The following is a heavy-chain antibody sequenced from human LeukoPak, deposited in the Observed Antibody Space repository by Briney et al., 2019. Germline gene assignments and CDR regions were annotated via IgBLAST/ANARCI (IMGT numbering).Heavy chain of an antibody. CDR1: GGSISSGGYY. CDR3: ARVCRTSCYTGLVDY. CDR2: IYYSGST. D-gene: IGHD2-2*02. V-gene: IGHV4-31*03. Sequence: PSQTLSLACTVSGGSISSGGYYWSWIRQHPGKGLEWIGYIYYSGSTYYNPSLKSRVTISVDTSKNQFSLKLSSVTAADTAVYYCARVCRTSCYTGLVDYWGQGTLVTVPS. J-gene: IGHJ4*02.